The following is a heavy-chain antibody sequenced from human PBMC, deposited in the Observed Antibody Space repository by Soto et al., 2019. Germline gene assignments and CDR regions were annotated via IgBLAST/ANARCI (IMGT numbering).Heavy chain of an antibody. J-gene: IGHJ6*03. Sequence: SVKVSCKASGGTFSSYTISWVRQAPGQGLEWMGRIIPILGIANYAQKFQGRVTITADKSTSTAYMELSSLRSEDTAVYYCARVRDSYGSGSYEESYYMDVWGKGTTVTVSS. CDR3: ARVRDSYGSGSYEESYYMDV. D-gene: IGHD3-10*01. CDR2: IIPILGIA. V-gene: IGHV1-69*02. CDR1: GGTFSSYT.